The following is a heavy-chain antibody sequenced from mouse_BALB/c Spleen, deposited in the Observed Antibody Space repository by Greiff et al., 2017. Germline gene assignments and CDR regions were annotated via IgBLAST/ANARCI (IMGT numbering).Heavy chain of an antibody. Sequence: VQLKESGPGLVKPSQSLSLTCTVTGYSITSDYAWNWIRQFPGNKLEWMGYISYSGSTSYNPSLKSRISITRDTSKNQFFLQLNSVTTEDTATYYCARPYYRYGFAYWGQGTLVTVSA. CDR1: GYSITSDYA. J-gene: IGHJ3*01. CDR2: ISYSGST. CDR3: ARPYYRYGFAY. D-gene: IGHD2-14*01. V-gene: IGHV3-2*02.